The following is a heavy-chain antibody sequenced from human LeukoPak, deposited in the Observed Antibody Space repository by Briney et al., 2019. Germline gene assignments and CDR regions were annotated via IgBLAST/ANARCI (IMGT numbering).Heavy chain of an antibody. CDR3: ARDAPYYYDNTGYSYYFDY. CDR1: GFTFSSYW. Sequence: GGSLRLSCAASGFTFSSYWMTWVRQAPGKGLEWVANIKTDGSLTYYVDSVKGRFTISRDNAKNSLHLQMNSLKTEDTALYYCARDAPYYYDNTGYSYYFDYWGQGTLVTVSS. J-gene: IGHJ4*02. D-gene: IGHD3-22*01. CDR2: IKTDGSLT. V-gene: IGHV3-7*03.